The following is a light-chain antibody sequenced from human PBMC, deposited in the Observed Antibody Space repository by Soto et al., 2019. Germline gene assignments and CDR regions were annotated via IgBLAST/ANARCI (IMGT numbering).Light chain of an antibody. J-gene: IGKJ5*01. Sequence: VMTQSPSTLSVSPGERATLSCRASESVSSYLAWYQQKPGQAPRLLIYDASNRATGIPARFSGSGSGTDFTLTISSLEPEDFAVYYCQQRSNWPSDFGQGTRLEI. CDR2: DAS. CDR3: QQRSNWPSD. CDR1: ESVSSY. V-gene: IGKV3-11*01.